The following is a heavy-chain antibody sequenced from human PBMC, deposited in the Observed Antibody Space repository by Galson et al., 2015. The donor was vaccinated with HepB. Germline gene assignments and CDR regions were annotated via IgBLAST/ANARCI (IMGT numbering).Heavy chain of an antibody. V-gene: IGHV3-11*01. CDR1: GFTLSNYY. CDR3: ARDLSGSDDAFDI. Sequence: SLRLSCAASGFTLSNYYMTWIRQAPGGGLEWVSYIGTSALTIYYADSVRGRFTISRDNAENTLYLQMNSLRAEDTALYYCARDLSGSDDAFDIWGQGTMVTVSS. CDR2: IGTSALTI. J-gene: IGHJ3*02. D-gene: IGHD5-12*01.